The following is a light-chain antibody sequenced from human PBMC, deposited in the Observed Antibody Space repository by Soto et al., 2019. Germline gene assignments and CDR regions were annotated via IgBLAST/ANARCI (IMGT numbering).Light chain of an antibody. V-gene: IGKV3D-15*01. CDR3: QQYNNWPPLT. CDR1: QSVSSN. J-gene: IGKJ4*01. Sequence: EVVMTQSPATLSVSAGERVTLSCRASQSVSSNFAWYQQKPGQAPRLLIYGASTRATGIPARFSGSGSGTDFTLTISSLQSEDFAVYYCQQYNNWPPLTFGGGTKVEIK. CDR2: GAS.